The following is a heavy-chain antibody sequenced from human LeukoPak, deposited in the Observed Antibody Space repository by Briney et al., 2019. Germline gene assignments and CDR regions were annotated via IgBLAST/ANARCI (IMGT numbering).Heavy chain of an antibody. CDR3: VRSCSSGSCYGYKDY. V-gene: IGHV3-74*01. J-gene: IGHJ4*02. D-gene: IGHD2-2*01. CDR1: GFTFSSYW. Sequence: QTGGSLRLSCATSGFTFSSYWMHWVRQVPGKGLVWVSRVNGDGTSTSYADSVQGRFTISRDNAKNTLYLYMNSLRGDDTAIYFCVRSCSSGSCYGYKDYWGQGTLVTVSS. CDR2: VNGDGTST.